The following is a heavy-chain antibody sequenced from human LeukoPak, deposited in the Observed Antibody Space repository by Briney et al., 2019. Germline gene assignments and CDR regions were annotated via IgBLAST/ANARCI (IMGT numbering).Heavy chain of an antibody. Sequence: PGRSLRLSCAASGFTFSSYGMHWVRQAPGKGLEWVAVIWYDGSNKYYADSVKGRFTISRDNSKNTLYLQMNSLRAEDTAVYYYARETAHLYYWGQGTLVTVSS. CDR2: IWYDGSNK. J-gene: IGHJ4*02. V-gene: IGHV3-33*01. D-gene: IGHD2-21*02. CDR1: GFTFSSYG. CDR3: ARETAHLYY.